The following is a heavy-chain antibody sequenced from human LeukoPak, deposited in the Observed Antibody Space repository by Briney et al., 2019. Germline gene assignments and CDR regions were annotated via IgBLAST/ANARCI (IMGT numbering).Heavy chain of an antibody. CDR3: ARPSDYSDYIDY. CDR1: GYTFTDYY. J-gene: IGHJ4*02. CDR2: INPNSGAT. Sequence: DSVKVSCKGSGYTFTDYYMHWVRQAPGQGLEWMAKINPNSGATAYAERFQGRVTLTRDTSISTMYMELRTLTSGDTAVYYCARPSDYSDYIDYWGQGTPATDSS. D-gene: IGHD4-11*01. V-gene: IGHV1-2*02.